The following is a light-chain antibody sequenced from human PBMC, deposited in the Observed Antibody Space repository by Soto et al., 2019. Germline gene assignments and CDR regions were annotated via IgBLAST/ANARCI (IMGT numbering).Light chain of an antibody. CDR1: SSDVVGYNY. CDR3: SSYTSSSTRV. CDR2: DVS. Sequence: QSALTQPASVSGSPGQSITISCTGTSSDVVGYNYVSWYQQHPGKAPKLMIYDVSNRPSGVSNRFSGSKSGNTASLTISGLQGEDEADYYCSSYTSSSTRVFGGGTKLTVL. J-gene: IGLJ2*01. V-gene: IGLV2-14*01.